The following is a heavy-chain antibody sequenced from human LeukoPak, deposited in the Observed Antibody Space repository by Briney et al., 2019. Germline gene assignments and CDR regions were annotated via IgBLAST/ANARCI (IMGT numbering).Heavy chain of an antibody. J-gene: IGHJ4*02. D-gene: IGHD3-3*01. CDR1: GYTFTNYG. CDR2: ISAYNGNT. Sequence: ASVKVSCKASGYTFTNYGISWVRQAPGQGLEWTGWISAYNGNTNYAQKLQGRVTMTTDTSTSTAYMELRSLRSDDTAVYYCARDAPRSGSIARFDYWGQGTLVTVSS. CDR3: ARDAPRSGSIARFDY. V-gene: IGHV1-18*01.